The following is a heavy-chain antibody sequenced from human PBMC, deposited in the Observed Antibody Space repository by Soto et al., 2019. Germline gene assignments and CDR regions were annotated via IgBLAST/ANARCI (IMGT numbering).Heavy chain of an antibody. CDR1: GFVFDMYW. J-gene: IGHJ4*02. CDR2: ISDDGART. Sequence: VGTLRLSCAASGFVFDMYWMHWVRQTPGKWTEWVSRISDDGARTDYADSVKGRFTISRDNSKNTLFLQMNSLRAEDTAIYYCVNYDNSGSGRQYFEYWGQATLVTVS. V-gene: IGHV3-23*01. CDR3: VNYDNSGSGRQYFEY. D-gene: IGHD3-10*01.